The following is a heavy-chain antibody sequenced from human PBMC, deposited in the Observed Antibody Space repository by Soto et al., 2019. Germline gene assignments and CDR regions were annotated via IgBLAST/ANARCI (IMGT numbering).Heavy chain of an antibody. CDR3: ARDFDADSRTDFDY. J-gene: IGHJ4*02. CDR2: ISGNGRII. V-gene: IGHV3-11*01. CDR1: GFIFSDYY. Sequence: QVQLVESGGGLVKPGGSLRLSCATSGFIFSDYYMQWIRQAPGKVLEWISYISGNGRIIQYADSAKVRFTISRDKAQNLLYLQMNSLRAEYTALYFCARDFDADSRTDFDYWGQGTLVTVSS. D-gene: IGHD4-17*01.